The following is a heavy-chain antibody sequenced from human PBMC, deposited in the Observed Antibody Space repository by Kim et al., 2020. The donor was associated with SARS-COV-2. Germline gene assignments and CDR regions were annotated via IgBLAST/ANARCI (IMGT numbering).Heavy chain of an antibody. CDR2: ISWNSGSI. J-gene: IGHJ2*01. CDR3: AKDSSGGPFGYFDL. Sequence: GGSLRLSCAASGFTFDDYAMHWVRQAPGKGLEWVSGISWNSGSIGYADSVKGRFTISRDNAKNSLYLQMNSLRAEDTALYYCAKDSSGGPFGYFDLWGRGTLVTVSS. V-gene: IGHV3-9*01. CDR1: GFTFDDYA. D-gene: IGHD6-19*01.